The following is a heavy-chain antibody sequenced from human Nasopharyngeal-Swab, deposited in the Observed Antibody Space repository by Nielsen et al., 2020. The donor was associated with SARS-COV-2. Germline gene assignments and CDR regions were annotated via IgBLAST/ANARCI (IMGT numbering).Heavy chain of an antibody. J-gene: IGHJ4*02. V-gene: IGHV3-21*01. CDR1: GFTFSSYS. D-gene: IGHD3-10*01. CDR2: ISSSSSYI. CDR3: ARGVGACGSGPLFDY. Sequence: GGSLRLSCAASGFTFSSYSMNWVRQAPGKGLEWVSSISSSSSYIYYADSVKGRFTISRDNAKNSLYLQMNSLRAEDTAVYYCARGVGACGSGPLFDYWGQGTPVTVSS.